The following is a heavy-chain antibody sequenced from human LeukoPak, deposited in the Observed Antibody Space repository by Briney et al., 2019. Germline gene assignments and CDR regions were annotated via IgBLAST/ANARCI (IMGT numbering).Heavy chain of an antibody. CDR3: ARGLDIVVVPAATVDY. D-gene: IGHD2-2*03. CDR1: GFTFSSYG. Sequence: GGSLRLSCAASGFTFSSYGMHWVRQAPGKGLEWVAVIWYDGSNKYYADSVKGRFTISRDNSKNTLYLQMNSLRAEDTAVYYCARGLDIVVVPAATVDYWGQGTLVTVSS. V-gene: IGHV3-33*01. CDR2: IWYDGSNK. J-gene: IGHJ4*02.